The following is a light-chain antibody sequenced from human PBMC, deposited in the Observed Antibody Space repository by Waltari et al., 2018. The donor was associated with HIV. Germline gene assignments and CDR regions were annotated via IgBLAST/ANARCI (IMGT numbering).Light chain of an antibody. CDR2: AAS. CDR1: QGISSY. J-gene: IGKJ3*01. Sequence: DIQLTQSPSFLSASVGDRVTLTCRASQGISSYLAWYQQKPGKAPKLLIYAASTLQSGVPSRFSGSGSGTEFTLTSSSLQPEDFATYYCQQLNSYPLFTFGPGTKVDIK. CDR3: QQLNSYPLFT. V-gene: IGKV1-9*01.